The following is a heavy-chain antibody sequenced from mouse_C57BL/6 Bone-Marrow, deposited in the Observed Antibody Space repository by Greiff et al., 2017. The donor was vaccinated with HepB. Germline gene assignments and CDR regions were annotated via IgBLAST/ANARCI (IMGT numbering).Heavy chain of an antibody. V-gene: IGHV1-15*01. CDR1: GYTFTDYE. CDR2: IDPETGGT. CDR3: TSITTVGDGYFDV. J-gene: IGHJ1*03. Sequence: VQLQESGAELVRPGASVTLSCKASGYTFTDYEMHWVKQTPVHGLEWIGAIDPETGGTAYNQKFKGKAILTADKSSSTAYMELRSLTSEDSAVYYCTSITTVGDGYFDVWGTGTTVTVSS. D-gene: IGHD1-1*01.